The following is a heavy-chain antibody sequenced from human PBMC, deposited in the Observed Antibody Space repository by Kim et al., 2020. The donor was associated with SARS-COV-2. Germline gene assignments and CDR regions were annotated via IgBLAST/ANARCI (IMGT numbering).Heavy chain of an antibody. D-gene: IGHD3-10*01. CDR2: IYSGGST. Sequence: GGSLRLSCAASGFTVSSNYMSWVRQAPGKGLEWVSVIYSGGSTYYADSVKGRFTISRDNSKNTLYLQMNSLRAEDTAVYYCARARWFGDFGYFQHWGQGTLVTVSS. CDR3: ARARWFGDFGYFQH. V-gene: IGHV3-53*01. J-gene: IGHJ1*01. CDR1: GFTVSSNY.